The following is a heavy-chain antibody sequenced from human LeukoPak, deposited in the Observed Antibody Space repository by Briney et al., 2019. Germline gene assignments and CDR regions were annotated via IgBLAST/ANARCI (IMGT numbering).Heavy chain of an antibody. J-gene: IGHJ5*02. Sequence: ASVKVSCKASGYTFTGYYMHWVRQAPGQGLEWMGWINPNSGGTNYAQKFQGRVTMTRDTSISTAYMELSRLRSDDTAVYYCARRYYGSGTRPWFDPWGQGTLVTVSS. CDR1: GYTFTGYY. V-gene: IGHV1-2*02. D-gene: IGHD3-10*01. CDR2: INPNSGGT. CDR3: ARRYYGSGTRPWFDP.